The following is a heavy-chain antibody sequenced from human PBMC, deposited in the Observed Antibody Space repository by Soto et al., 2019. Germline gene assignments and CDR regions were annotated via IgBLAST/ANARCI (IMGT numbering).Heavy chain of an antibody. CDR2: INHSGST. CDR3: ARALTIEYCRGGSCYKNDY. V-gene: IGHV4-34*01. CDR1: GGSFSGYY. D-gene: IGHD2-15*01. J-gene: IGHJ4*02. Sequence: SETLSLTCAVYGGSFSGYYWSWIRQPPGKGLEWIGEINHSGSTNYNPSLKSRVTISVDTSKNQFSLKLSSVTAADTAVYYCARALTIEYCRGGSCYKNDYWGQETLVTVSS.